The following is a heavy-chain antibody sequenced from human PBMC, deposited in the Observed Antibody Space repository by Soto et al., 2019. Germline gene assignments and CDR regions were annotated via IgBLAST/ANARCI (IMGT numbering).Heavy chain of an antibody. V-gene: IGHV4-34*01. CDR1: GGSFSAYY. J-gene: IGHJ3*02. D-gene: IGHD4-17*01. Sequence: QVQLQQWGAGLLKPSETLSLTCAVYGGSFSAYYWSWIRQPQGKGPGWIGEINHSGSTNYTPSLKSRVTISVDTSKNQFSLKLSSVTAADTAVYYCARYGDLDAFDIWGQGTMVTVSS. CDR2: INHSGST. CDR3: ARYGDLDAFDI.